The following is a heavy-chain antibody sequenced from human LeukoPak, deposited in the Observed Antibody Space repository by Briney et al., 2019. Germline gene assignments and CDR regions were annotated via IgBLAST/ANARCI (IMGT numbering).Heavy chain of an antibody. CDR2: INPNSGGT. V-gene: IGHV1-2*02. J-gene: IGHJ6*03. CDR3: ARGPFGRYSGYGPLYYYYYMDV. Sequence: GASVKVSCKASGYTFTGYYMHWVRQAPGQGLEWMGWINPNSGGTNYAQKFQGRVTMTRDTSISTAYMELSRLRSDDTAVYYCARGPFGRYSGYGPLYYYYYMDVWGKGTTVTVSS. CDR1: GYTFTGYY. D-gene: IGHD5-12*01.